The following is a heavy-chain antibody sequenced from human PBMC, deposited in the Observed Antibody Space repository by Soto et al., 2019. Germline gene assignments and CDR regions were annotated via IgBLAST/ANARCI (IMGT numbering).Heavy chain of an antibody. CDR2: IYSGGST. CDR1: GFTVSSNY. Sequence: GGSLRLSCAASGFTVSSNYMSWVRQAPGKGLEWVSVIYSGGSTYYADSVKGRFTISRDNSKNTLYLQMNSLRAEDTAVYYCARDKITIFGVAPDAFDIWGQGTMVTVSS. V-gene: IGHV3-53*01. CDR3: ARDKITIFGVAPDAFDI. J-gene: IGHJ3*02. D-gene: IGHD3-3*01.